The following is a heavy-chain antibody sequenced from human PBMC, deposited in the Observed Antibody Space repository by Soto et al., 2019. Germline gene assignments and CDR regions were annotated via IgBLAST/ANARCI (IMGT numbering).Heavy chain of an antibody. D-gene: IGHD3-22*01. CDR1: GYTFTSYG. Sequence: ASVKVSCKASGYTFTSYGISWVRQAPGQGLEWMGWTSAYNGNTNYAQKLQGRVTMTTDTSTSTAYMELRSLRSDDTAVYYCARLYYCDSSGYLTGNWFDPWGQGTLVTVSS. J-gene: IGHJ5*02. CDR2: TSAYNGNT. CDR3: ARLYYCDSSGYLTGNWFDP. V-gene: IGHV1-18*01.